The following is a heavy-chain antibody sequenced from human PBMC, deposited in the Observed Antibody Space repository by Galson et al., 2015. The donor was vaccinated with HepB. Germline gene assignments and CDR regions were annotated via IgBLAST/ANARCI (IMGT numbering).Heavy chain of an antibody. Sequence: SLRLSCAASGFTFSSSVMSWVRQAPGKGLEWVSAIKTSAGSTYYADSVKGRFSISSDNSKNTLYMQMNSLRAEDTAVYYCAKYSGYFGTYYYSGMDVWGQGTTVTVSS. CDR1: GFTFSSSV. CDR2: IKTSAGST. J-gene: IGHJ6*02. D-gene: IGHD5-12*01. CDR3: AKYSGYFGTYYYSGMDV. V-gene: IGHV3-23*01.